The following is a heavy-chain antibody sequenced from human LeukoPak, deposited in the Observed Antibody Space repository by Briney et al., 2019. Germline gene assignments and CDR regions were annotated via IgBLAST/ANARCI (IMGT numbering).Heavy chain of an antibody. Sequence: PGGSLRLSCAASGFTFSSYAMSWVRQAPGKGLEWVSAISGSGGSTYYADSVKGRFTISRDDAKNSLFLQMNSLRAEDTAVYYCARDKDWAFDYWGQGTLVTVSS. CDR1: GFTFSSYA. J-gene: IGHJ4*02. CDR2: ISGSGGST. V-gene: IGHV3-23*01. CDR3: ARDKDWAFDY. D-gene: IGHD3/OR15-3a*01.